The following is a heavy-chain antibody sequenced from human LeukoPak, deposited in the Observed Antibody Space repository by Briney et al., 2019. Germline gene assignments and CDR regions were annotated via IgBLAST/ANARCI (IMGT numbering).Heavy chain of an antibody. CDR1: GGTFSSYA. CDR3: AMAIVRYDASDI. D-gene: IGHD1-26*01. V-gene: IGHV1-69*05. Sequence: GASVKVSCKASGGTFSSYAISWVRQAPGQGLEWMGGIIPIFGTANYAQKFQGRVTITTDESTSTAYMELSSLRSEDTAVYYCAMAIVRYDASDIWGQGTMVTVSS. CDR2: IIPIFGTA. J-gene: IGHJ3*02.